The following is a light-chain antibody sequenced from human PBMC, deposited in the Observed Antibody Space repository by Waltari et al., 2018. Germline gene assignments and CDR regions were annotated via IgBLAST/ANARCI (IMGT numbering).Light chain of an antibody. CDR3: QQYYSTPRT. CDR1: QSISYSSNNKNY. CDR2: WAF. V-gene: IGKV4-1*01. Sequence: DIVMTQSPDSLAVYVGETAHINCKSSQSISYSSNNKNYLAWYQQKPGQPPKVLIRWAFTRESGVPDRFSGSGSGTDFTLTISSLQAEDVAVYYCQQYYSTPRTFGQGTKVEIK. J-gene: IGKJ1*01.